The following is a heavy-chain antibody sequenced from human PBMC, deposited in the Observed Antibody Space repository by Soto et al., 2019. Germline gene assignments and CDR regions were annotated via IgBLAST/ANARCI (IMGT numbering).Heavy chain of an antibody. CDR2: IVPLFGTA. V-gene: IGHV1-69*12. D-gene: IGHD3-3*01. J-gene: IGHJ5*02. CDR3: ARDGDPGYSFWSGPLGGGRFDP. Sequence: QVQLVQSGAEVKEPGSSVNVSCKTSGATFGNTAVTWVRQAPGQGLEWIGGIVPLFGTANYAQKFRGRVTITADEATSPAYMELSSVRTDDTAVYYCARDGDPGYSFWSGPLGGGRFDPWGQGTLVTVSS. CDR1: GATFGNTA.